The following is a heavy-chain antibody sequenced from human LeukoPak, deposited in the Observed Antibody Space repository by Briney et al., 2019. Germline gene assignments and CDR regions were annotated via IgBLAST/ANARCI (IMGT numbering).Heavy chain of an antibody. CDR1: GFTFNTYA. D-gene: IGHD3-22*01. J-gene: IGHJ4*02. Sequence: PGGSLRLSCAASGFTFNTYAMSWVRQPPGKGLEGVSAISGSGGTKYYPEPVNRRFTISNDNSKTTLYLLTNSLRVDDTAVYCCAKDWKCYYDSSSFDYWGQGTLVTVSS. V-gene: IGHV3-23*01. CDR3: AKDWKCYYDSSSFDY. CDR2: ISGSGGTK.